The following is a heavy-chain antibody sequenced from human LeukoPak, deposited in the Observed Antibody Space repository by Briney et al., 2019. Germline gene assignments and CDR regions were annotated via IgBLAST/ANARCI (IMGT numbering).Heavy chain of an antibody. CDR1: GFIFSSYT. CDR3: ARDGYSSGWYSVGAFDI. J-gene: IGHJ3*02. D-gene: IGHD6-19*01. Sequence: PGGSLRLSCAASGFIFSSYTMSWVRQAPGKGLEWVSAIIGSGANTYYADSVRGRFTISRDNSNNTLYLQMNSLRAEDTAVYYCARDGYSSGWYSVGAFDIWGQGTMVTVSS. V-gene: IGHV3-23*01. CDR2: IIGSGANT.